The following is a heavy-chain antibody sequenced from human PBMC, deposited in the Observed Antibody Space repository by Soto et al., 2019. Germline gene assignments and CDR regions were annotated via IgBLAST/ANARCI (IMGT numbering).Heavy chain of an antibody. D-gene: IGHD3-9*01. CDR1: GFTFSSYG. J-gene: IGHJ4*02. V-gene: IGHV3-30*18. CDR2: ISYDGSNK. Sequence: QVQLVESGGGVVQPGRSLRLSCAASGFTFSSYGMHWVRQAPGKGLEWVAVISYDGSNKYYADSVKGRFTISRDNSKNTLDLQMNSLRAEDTAVYYCAKDTSLRYFDWLLQAYYFDYWGQGTLVTVSS. CDR3: AKDTSLRYFDWLLQAYYFDY.